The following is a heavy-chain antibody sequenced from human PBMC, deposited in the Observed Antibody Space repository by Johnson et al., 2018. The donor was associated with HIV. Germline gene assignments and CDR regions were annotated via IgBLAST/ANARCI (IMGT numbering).Heavy chain of an antibody. CDR3: ARGERFGGTQEAFDI. V-gene: IGHV3-20*04. J-gene: IGHJ3*02. Sequence: VLLVESGGGVVRPGGSLRLSCAASGFTFDDYGMSWVRQAPGKGLEWVSGINWNGGSTGYADSVKGRFTISRDNSKNTLYLQMNSLRAGDTAVYYCARGERFGGTQEAFDIWGQGTMVTVSS. CDR1: GFTFDDYG. D-gene: IGHD1-26*01. CDR2: INWNGGST.